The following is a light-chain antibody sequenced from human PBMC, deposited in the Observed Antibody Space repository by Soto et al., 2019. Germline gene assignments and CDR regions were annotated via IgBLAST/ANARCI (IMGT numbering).Light chain of an antibody. CDR1: SSNIGANY. V-gene: IGLV1-47*02. CDR3: AVWDDSLSTML. Sequence: QAVVTQPPSASGTPGQRVTISCSGTSSNIGANYVSWYQHLPRRAPKLLIHSYDQRPSGVPDRFSGSKSGTSASLAISGLRSEDEADYYCAVWDDSLSTMLFGGGTKVTVL. J-gene: IGLJ2*01. CDR2: SYD.